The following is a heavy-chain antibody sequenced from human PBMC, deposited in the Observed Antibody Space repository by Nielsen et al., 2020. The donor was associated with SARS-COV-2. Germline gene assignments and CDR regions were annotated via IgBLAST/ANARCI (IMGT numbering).Heavy chain of an antibody. CDR1: GFTFSSLW. CDR2: IKPDGSEK. V-gene: IGHV3-7*01. Sequence: GGSLRLSCAASGFTFSSLWMSWVRQVPGKGLEWVADIKPDGSEKFYVDSVKGRFTISRDNAKNSMYLQMNSLRAEDTAVYYCARAYSGSYSSPFDYWGQGTLVTVSS. CDR3: ARAYSGSYSSPFDY. J-gene: IGHJ4*02. D-gene: IGHD1-26*01.